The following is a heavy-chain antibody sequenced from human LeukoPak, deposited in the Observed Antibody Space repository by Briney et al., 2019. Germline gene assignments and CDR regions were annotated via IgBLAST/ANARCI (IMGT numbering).Heavy chain of an antibody. J-gene: IGHJ3*02. V-gene: IGHV3-21*01. CDR1: GFTFGSYS. CDR3: ARVRGAAAGYDAFDI. Sequence: PGGSLRLSCAASGFTFGSYSMNWVRQAPGKGLEWVSSISSSSSYIYYADSVKGRFTISRDNAKNSLYLQMNSLRAEDTAVYYCARVRGAAAGYDAFDIWGQGTMVTVSS. CDR2: ISSSSSYI. D-gene: IGHD6-13*01.